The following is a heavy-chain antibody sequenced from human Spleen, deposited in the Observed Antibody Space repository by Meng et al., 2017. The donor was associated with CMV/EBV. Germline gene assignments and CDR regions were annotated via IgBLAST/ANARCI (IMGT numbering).Heavy chain of an antibody. J-gene: IGHJ4*02. V-gene: IGHV3-66*02. CDR1: GFTVSSNY. CDR2: IYSGGST. CDR3: ARVRYFDY. Sequence: GESLKISCAASGFTVSSNYMSWVRQAPGKGLEWVSVIYSGGSTYYADSVKGRFTISRDNSKNTLYLQMNSPRAEDTAVYYCARVRYFDYWGQGTLVTVSS.